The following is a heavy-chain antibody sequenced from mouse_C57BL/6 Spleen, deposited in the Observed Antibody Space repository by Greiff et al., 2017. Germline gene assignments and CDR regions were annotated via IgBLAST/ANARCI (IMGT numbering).Heavy chain of an antibody. CDR2: IHPNSGST. CDR1: GYTFTSYW. V-gene: IGHV1-64*01. CDR3: AREGDYDGYYFDY. Sequence: QVQLQQSGAELVKPGASVKLSCKASGYTFTSYWMHWVKQRPGQGLEWIGMIHPNSGSTNYNEKFKSKATLTVDKSSSTAYMQLSSLTSEDSAVYYCAREGDYDGYYFDYWGQGTTLTVSS. D-gene: IGHD2-4*01. J-gene: IGHJ2*01.